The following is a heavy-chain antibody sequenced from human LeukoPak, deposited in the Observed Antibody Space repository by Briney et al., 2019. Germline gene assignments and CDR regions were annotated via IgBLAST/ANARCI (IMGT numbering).Heavy chain of an antibody. D-gene: IGHD2-15*01. Sequence: GGSLRLSCAASGFTFSTYGMTWVRQAPGKGLEWVSAISGSGGSTYYADSVKGRFTISRDNSKNTLYLQMNSLRAEDTAVYYCAKVTPPDDSEFDYWGQGTLVTVSS. J-gene: IGHJ4*02. CDR2: ISGSGGST. CDR3: AKVTPPDDSEFDY. V-gene: IGHV3-23*01. CDR1: GFTFSTYG.